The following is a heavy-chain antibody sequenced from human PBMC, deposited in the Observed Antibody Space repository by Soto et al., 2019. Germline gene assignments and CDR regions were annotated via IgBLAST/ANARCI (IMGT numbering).Heavy chain of an antibody. J-gene: IGHJ3*02. CDR3: ARLLTEGATYREDAFDM. CDR1: GYTFTSHG. Sequence: QLQLVQSGGEVKTPGASVKVSCTTSGYTFTSHGISWVRQAPGQGLEWMGWISTYNGKTDYAQKFQGRVTMTADTRTRTVYMEVRRLRSDDTAVYYCARLLTEGATYREDAFDMWGQGTKVTVSS. D-gene: IGHD1-26*01. CDR2: ISTYNGKT. V-gene: IGHV1-18*01.